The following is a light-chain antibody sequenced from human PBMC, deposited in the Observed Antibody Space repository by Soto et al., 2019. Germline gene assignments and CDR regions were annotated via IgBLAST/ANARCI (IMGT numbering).Light chain of an antibody. CDR1: QSVSSY. CDR3: QQRSNWRVT. CDR2: DAS. V-gene: IGKV3-11*01. J-gene: IGKJ5*01. Sequence: EIVLTQSPATLSLSPGERATLSCRASQSVSSYLAWYQQKPGQAPRLLIYDASNRATGIPARFSGSGSGTGFTLTIRSLEPEDFAVYYCQQRSNWRVTFGRGTRLETK.